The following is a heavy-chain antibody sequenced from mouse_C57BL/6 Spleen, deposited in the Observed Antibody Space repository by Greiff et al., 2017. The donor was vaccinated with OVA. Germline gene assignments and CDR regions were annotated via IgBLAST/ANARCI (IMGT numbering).Heavy chain of an antibody. CDR3: TRGDLYGSSYNC. V-gene: IGHV1-15*01. CDR1: GYTFTDYE. J-gene: IGHJ2*01. D-gene: IGHD1-1*01. Sequence: QVQLQQSGAVLVRPGASVTLSCKASGYTFTDYEMHWVKQTPVHGLEWIGAIDPETGGTAYNQKFKGKAILTADKSSSTAYMELRSLTSEDSAVYYCTRGDLYGSSYNCWGQGTTLTVSS. CDR2: IDPETGGT.